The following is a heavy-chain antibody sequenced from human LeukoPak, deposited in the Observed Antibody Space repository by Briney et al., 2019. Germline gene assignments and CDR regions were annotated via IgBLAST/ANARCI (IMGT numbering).Heavy chain of an antibody. CDR2: IYTSGST. CDR1: GGSISSYY. J-gene: IGHJ4*02. D-gene: IGHD3-10*01. CDR3: ARDRENYYGSGSFDY. Sequence: SETLSLTCTVSGGSISSYYWSWIRPPAGKGLEWMGRIYTSGSTNYNPSLKSRVTMSVDTSKNQFSLMLSSVTAADTAVYYCARDRENYYGSGSFDYWGQGTLVTVSS. V-gene: IGHV4-4*07.